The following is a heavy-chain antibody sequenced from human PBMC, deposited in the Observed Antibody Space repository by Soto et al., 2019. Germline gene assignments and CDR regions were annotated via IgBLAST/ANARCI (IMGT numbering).Heavy chain of an antibody. CDR1: GYTFTSYA. V-gene: IGHV1-3*01. CDR2: INAGNGNT. CDR3: AIGTSRVQQLVRSGYYYGMDV. D-gene: IGHD6-13*01. Sequence: QVQLVQSGAEVKKPGASVKVSCKASGYTFTSYAMHWVRQAPGQRLEWMGWINAGNGNTKYSQKFQGRVTITSDTCASTAYMGLSSRRSADTAVYSCAIGTSRVQQLVRSGYYYGMDVWGQGTTVTVS. J-gene: IGHJ6*02.